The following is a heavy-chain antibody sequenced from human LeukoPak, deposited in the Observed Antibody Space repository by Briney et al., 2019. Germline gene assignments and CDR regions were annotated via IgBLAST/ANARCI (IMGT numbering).Heavy chain of an antibody. CDR2: ISSSSSYI. J-gene: IGHJ4*02. V-gene: IGHV3-21*01. D-gene: IGHD3-22*01. Sequence: GGSLRLSCAASGFTFSSYSMNWVRQAPGKGLEWVSSISSSSSYIYYADSVKGRFTISRDNAKNSLYLQMNSLRAEDTAVYYCAREGWDSGYPSDYWGQGTLVTVSS. CDR3: AREGWDSGYPSDY. CDR1: GFTFSSYS.